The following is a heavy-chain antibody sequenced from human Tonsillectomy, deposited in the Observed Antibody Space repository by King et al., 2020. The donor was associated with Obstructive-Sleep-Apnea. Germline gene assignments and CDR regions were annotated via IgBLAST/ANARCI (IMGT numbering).Heavy chain of an antibody. CDR2: IYHSGST. Sequence: QLQESGPGLVKPSETLSLTCTVSGYSISSGFYWGWIRQPPGKGLEWIANIYHSGSTYYKPSLKSRVTILVDTSKNQFSLKLSSVTAADTAVYYCARGGYSYGSRFDCWGQGTLVTVTS. J-gene: IGHJ5*01. D-gene: IGHD5-18*01. V-gene: IGHV4-38-2*02. CDR3: ARGGYSYGSRFDC. CDR1: GYSISSGFY.